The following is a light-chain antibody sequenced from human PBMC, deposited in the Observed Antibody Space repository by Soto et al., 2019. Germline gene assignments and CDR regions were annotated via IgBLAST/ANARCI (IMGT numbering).Light chain of an antibody. J-gene: IGKJ4*01. V-gene: IGKV1-27*01. Sequence: DIQMTQAPSSLSASVGDRVTITCRARQDISTYLAWYQQKPGKVPKLLISAAYTLQSGVPPRFSGSGSGTDFTLNISSLQPADVATYYCQKYDNAPLTFGGGTKVEIK. CDR2: AAY. CDR3: QKYDNAPLT. CDR1: QDISTY.